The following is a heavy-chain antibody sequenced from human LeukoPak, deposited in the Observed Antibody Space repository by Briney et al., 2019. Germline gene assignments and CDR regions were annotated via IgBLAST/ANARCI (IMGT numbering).Heavy chain of an antibody. D-gene: IGHD3-3*01. CDR3: ARATYYDFWSGPDP. CDR2: INPNSGGT. CDR1: GYTFTGYY. J-gene: IGHJ5*02. Sequence: ASVKVSCKTSGYTFTGYYMHWVRQAPGQGLEWMGWINPNSGGTNYAQKFQGRVTMTRDTSISTAYMELSRLRSDDTAVYYGARATYYDFWSGPDPWGQGTLVTVSS. V-gene: IGHV1-2*02.